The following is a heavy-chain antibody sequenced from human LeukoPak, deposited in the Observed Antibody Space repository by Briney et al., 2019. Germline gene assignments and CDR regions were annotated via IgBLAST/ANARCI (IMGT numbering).Heavy chain of an antibody. D-gene: IGHD5-18*01. CDR1: GGSFSGYY. CDR3: ARGRDTAMVRRGYYYGMDV. CDR2: INHSGST. J-gene: IGHJ6*02. V-gene: IGHV4-34*01. Sequence: SETLSLTCAVYGGSFSGYYWSWIRQPPGKGLEWIGEINHSGSTNYNPSLKSRVTISVDTSKNQFSLKLSSATAADTAVYYCARGRDTAMVRRGYYYGMDVWGQGTTVTVSS.